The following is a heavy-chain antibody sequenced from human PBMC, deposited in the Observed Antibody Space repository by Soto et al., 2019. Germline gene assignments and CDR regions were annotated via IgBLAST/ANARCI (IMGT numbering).Heavy chain of an antibody. CDR3: ARQTTVTTYNAFDI. CDR1: GFSLSTSGMC. CDR2: IDWDDDK. D-gene: IGHD4-17*01. Sequence: SGPTLVNPTQTLTLTCTFSGFSLSTSGMCVSWIRQPPGKALEWLAPIDWDDDKYYSTSLKTRLTISKDTSKNQVVLTMTNMDPVDTATYYCARQTTVTTYNAFDIWGQGTMVTVSS. J-gene: IGHJ3*02. V-gene: IGHV2-70*01.